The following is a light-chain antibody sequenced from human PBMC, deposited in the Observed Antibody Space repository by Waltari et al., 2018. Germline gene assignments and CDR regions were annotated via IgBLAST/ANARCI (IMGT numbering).Light chain of an antibody. CDR2: DVS. CDR1: QDISTY. J-gene: IGKJ4*01. Sequence: DIQMTQSPSSLSASVGDRVTITCQASQDISTYLNWYQQRPGKAPTVLIYDVSILAGGVPSMFSGRGYETHLTFTINSLQPEDFATYYCQQYDKLLSFGGGTKVEIK. CDR3: QQYDKLLS. V-gene: IGKV1-33*01.